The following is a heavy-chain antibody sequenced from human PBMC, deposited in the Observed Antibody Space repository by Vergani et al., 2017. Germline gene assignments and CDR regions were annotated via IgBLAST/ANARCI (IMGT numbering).Heavy chain of an antibody. D-gene: IGHD2-2*02. Sequence: QVQLQESGPGLVKPSQTLSLTCTVSGGSISSGGYYWSWIRQHPGKGLEWIGYIYYSGSTYYNPSLKSRVTISVDTSKNQFSLKLSSVTAADTAVYYCASSGYCSSTSCYRDYYYYYYMDVWGKGP. V-gene: IGHV4-31*03. CDR2: IYYSGST. CDR3: ASSGYCSSTSCYRDYYYYYYMDV. CDR1: GGSISSGGYY. J-gene: IGHJ6*03.